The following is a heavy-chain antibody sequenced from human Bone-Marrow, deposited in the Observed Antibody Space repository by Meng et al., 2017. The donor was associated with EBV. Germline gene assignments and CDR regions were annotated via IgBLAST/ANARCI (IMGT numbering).Heavy chain of an antibody. D-gene: IGHD4-17*01. V-gene: IGHV4-38-2*02. J-gene: IGHJ4*02. CDR2: VYHTGST. CDR3: ARPAVLSGDYLL. Sequence: QRQGAGPGLVKPSETLSLTCTVTGDSISTGFFWAWIRQTPGKGLEWIGSVYHTGSTYDNPSLKSRVTMSVDTSKNQFSLNLSSVTAADTAVYYCARPAVLSGDYLLWGQGTLVTVSS. CDR1: GDSISTGFF.